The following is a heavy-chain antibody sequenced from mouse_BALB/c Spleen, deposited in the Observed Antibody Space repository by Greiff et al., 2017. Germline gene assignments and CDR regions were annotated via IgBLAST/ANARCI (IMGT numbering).Heavy chain of an antibody. CDR1: GYSITSDYA. D-gene: IGHD1-1*01. J-gene: IGHJ4*01. Sequence: VKLEESGPGLVKPSQSLSLTCTVTGYSITSDYAWNWIRQFPGNKLEWMGYISYSGSTSYNPSLKSRISITRDTSKNQFFLQLNSVTTEDTATYYCARSYYGGGYAMDYWGQGTSVTVSS. V-gene: IGHV3-2*02. CDR2: ISYSGST. CDR3: ARSYYGGGYAMDY.